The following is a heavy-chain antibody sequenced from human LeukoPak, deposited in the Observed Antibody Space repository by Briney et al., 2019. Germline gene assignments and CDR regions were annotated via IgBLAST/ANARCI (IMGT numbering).Heavy chain of an antibody. CDR1: GFTFSTSW. V-gene: IGHV3-74*01. D-gene: IGHD3-10*01. CDR2: INSDGKST. Sequence: GGSLRLSCAASGFTFSTSWMHWVRQAPGKGLVWVSRINSDGKSTNYADFVKGRFTISRDNAKNTLYLQMNSLRAEDTAVYYCVRIKAMVRGLLAFDIWGQGTMVTVSS. CDR3: VRIKAMVRGLLAFDI. J-gene: IGHJ3*02.